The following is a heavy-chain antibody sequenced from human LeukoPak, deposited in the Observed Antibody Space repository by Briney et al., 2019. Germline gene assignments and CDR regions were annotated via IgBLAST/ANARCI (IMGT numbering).Heavy chain of an antibody. CDR2: ISSSSSTI. V-gene: IGHV3-48*04. CDR1: GFTFSSYS. CDR3: ARDDCSSTSCHSYYMDV. D-gene: IGHD2-2*01. Sequence: GPSLRLSCAASGFTFSSYSMNWVRQAPGKGLEWVSHISSSSSTIYYAAYVKGRFTISRENAKNSLYLQMNSLRAEDTAVYYCARDDCSSTSCHSYYMDVWGKGTTVTVSS. J-gene: IGHJ6*03.